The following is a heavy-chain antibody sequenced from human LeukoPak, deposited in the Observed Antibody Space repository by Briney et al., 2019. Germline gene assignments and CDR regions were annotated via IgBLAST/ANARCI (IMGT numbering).Heavy chain of an antibody. CDR2: IYYSGST. CDR3: AGHIVVVTELSLWFDL. V-gene: IGHV4-39*01. Sequence: KPSETVSLTCTVSGGSISSSSYYWGGIRQPPGKGLEWIGSIYYSGSTYYNPSLKSRVTISVDTSKNQFSLKLSSVTAADTAVYYCAGHIVVVTELSLWFDLWGQGTLVTVSS. D-gene: IGHD2-21*02. CDR1: GGSISSSSYY. J-gene: IGHJ5*01.